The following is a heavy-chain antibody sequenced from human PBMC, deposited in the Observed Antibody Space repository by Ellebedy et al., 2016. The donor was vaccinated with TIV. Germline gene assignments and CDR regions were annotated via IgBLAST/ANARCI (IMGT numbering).Heavy chain of an antibody. CDR2: LKSDGGSS. CDR1: GFTFSSYT. V-gene: IGHV3-64*04. CDR3: ARAKAGTGSSDY. D-gene: IGHD3-10*01. J-gene: IGHJ4*02. Sequence: GESLKISCSASGFTFSSYTMHWVRQAPGKGLEFVSALKSDGGSSYYADSVKGRFTISRDNAKNTLYLQMNSLRAEDTGVYYCARAKAGTGSSDYWGQGTLVTVSS.